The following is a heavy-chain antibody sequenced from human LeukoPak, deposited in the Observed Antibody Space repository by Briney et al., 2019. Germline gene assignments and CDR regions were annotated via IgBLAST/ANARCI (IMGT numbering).Heavy chain of an antibody. CDR3: ARIQNWGIDC. V-gene: IGHV3-11*06. D-gene: IGHD7-27*01. CDR2: ISSSSGYT. J-gene: IGHJ4*02. CDR1: GFTFSDYY. Sequence: GGSLRLSCAASGFTFSDYYMIWVRQAPGKGLECISYISSSSGYTSYADSVKGRFTISRDNAKNSLFLQMNSLRADDTAVYYCARIQNWGIDCWGQGTLVTVSS.